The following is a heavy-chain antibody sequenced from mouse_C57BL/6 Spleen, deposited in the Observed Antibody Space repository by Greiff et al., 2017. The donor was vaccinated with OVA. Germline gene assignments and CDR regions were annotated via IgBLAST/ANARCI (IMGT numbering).Heavy chain of an antibody. CDR1: GYTFTDYE. J-gene: IGHJ3*01. V-gene: IGHV1-15*01. D-gene: IGHD2-3*01. Sequence: VQLQQSGAELVRPGASVTLSCKASGYTFTDYEMHWVKQTPVHGLEWIGAIDTETGGTAYNQKFKGKAIMTADKSYSTAYMELRSLTSEDSAVYYCTRDSYDGYYPCFAYWGQGTLVTVSA. CDR2: IDTETGGT. CDR3: TRDSYDGYYPCFAY.